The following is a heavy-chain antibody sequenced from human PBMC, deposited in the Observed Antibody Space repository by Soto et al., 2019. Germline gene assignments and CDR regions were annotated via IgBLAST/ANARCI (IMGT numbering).Heavy chain of an antibody. CDR3: AREHGEGSSSLVY. D-gene: IGHD6-6*01. CDR1: GGSISSSNW. CDR2: IYHSGST. V-gene: IGHV4-4*02. Sequence: SETLSLTCAVSGGSISSSNWWSWVRQPPGKGLEWIGEIYHSGSTNYNPSLKSRVTISVDKSKNQFSLKLSSVAAADTAVYYCAREHGEGSSSLVYWGQGTLVTVSS. J-gene: IGHJ4*02.